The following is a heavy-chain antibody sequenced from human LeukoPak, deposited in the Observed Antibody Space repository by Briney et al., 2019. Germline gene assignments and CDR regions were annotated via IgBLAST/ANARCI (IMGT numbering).Heavy chain of an antibody. CDR1: GFTFDDYA. CDR2: ISGPGSVT. Sequence: PGGSLRLSCAGSGFTFDDYAVHWIRQPPGKGLQWVSLISGPGSVTHQADSVKGRFTISRDNSKNSLYLQMSSLRTEDTALYYCARGTGSGSYLLDYWGQGTLVTVSS. D-gene: IGHD6-6*01. J-gene: IGHJ4*02. V-gene: IGHV3-43*02. CDR3: ARGTGSGSYLLDY.